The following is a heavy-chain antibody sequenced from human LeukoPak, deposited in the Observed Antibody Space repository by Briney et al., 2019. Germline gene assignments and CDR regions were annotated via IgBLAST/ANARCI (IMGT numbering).Heavy chain of an antibody. CDR1: GFTFSSYS. J-gene: IGHJ4*02. CDR2: ITSSSNYI. V-gene: IGHV3-21*01. Sequence: GGSLRLSCAASGFTFSSYSMNWVRQAPGKGPEWVSCITSSSNYIYYADPVKGRFTTSRDDAKNSLYLQMNSLRVEDTAVYYCARIGQSGSYQYDYWGQGTLVTVSS. CDR3: ARIGQSGSYQYDY. D-gene: IGHD1-26*01.